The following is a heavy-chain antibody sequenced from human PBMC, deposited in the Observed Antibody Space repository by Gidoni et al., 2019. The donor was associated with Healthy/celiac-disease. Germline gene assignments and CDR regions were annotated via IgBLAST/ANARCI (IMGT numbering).Heavy chain of an antibody. D-gene: IGHD3-22*01. V-gene: IGHV3-30*18. Sequence: QVQLVESGGGVVQPGRSLRLSCAAAGSPFISSGMPWVRQAPGKGLEWVAVISYDGSNKYYADSVKGRFTISRDNSKNTLYRQMNSLRAEDTAVYYCAKEGVYDSSHRLRGHPFDYWGQGTLVTVSS. CDR1: GSPFISSG. J-gene: IGHJ4*02. CDR2: ISYDGSNK. CDR3: AKEGVYDSSHRLRGHPFDY.